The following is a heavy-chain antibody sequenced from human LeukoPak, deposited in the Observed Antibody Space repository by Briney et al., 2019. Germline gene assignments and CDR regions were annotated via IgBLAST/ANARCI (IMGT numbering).Heavy chain of an antibody. J-gene: IGHJ3*02. CDR2: ISSSSSYI. CDR1: GFTFSSYS. D-gene: IGHD3-16*01. CDR3: ARGHKTLWAFDI. Sequence: GGSLRLSCAASGFTFSSYSMNWVRQARGKGLEWVSAISSSSSYIYYADSVKGLFTISRDNAKNTLYVQMNSLRAEDTAVYYCARGHKTLWAFDIWGQGTMVTVSS. V-gene: IGHV3-21*01.